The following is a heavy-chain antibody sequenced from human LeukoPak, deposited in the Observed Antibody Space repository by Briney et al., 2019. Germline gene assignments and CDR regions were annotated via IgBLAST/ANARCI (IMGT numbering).Heavy chain of an antibody. J-gene: IGHJ4*02. Sequence: GGSLRLSCAASGFTFSSYAMSWVRQAPGKGLEWVSVIYSGGSTYYADSVKGRFTISRDNSKNTLYLQMNSLRAEDTAVYYCATTAREGEFDYWGQGTLVTVSS. CDR2: IYSGGST. D-gene: IGHD2-21*02. CDR3: ATTAREGEFDY. V-gene: IGHV3-53*01. CDR1: GFTFSSYA.